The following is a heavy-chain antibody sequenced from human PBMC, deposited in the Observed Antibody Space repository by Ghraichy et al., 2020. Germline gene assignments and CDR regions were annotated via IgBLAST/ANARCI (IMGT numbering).Heavy chain of an antibody. Sequence: SETLSLTCTVSGGSITTSYYYWGWNRQSPGKGLEWIGSVYRTGGTHYSPSLESRLTISVDTSKNQFSLTLTSVTAADTAVYYCASWIVGPDAFDIWGQGRMVIVSS. D-gene: IGHD2-15*01. CDR3: ASWIVGPDAFDI. CDR2: VYRTGGT. CDR1: GGSITTSYYY. J-gene: IGHJ3*02. V-gene: IGHV4-39*01.